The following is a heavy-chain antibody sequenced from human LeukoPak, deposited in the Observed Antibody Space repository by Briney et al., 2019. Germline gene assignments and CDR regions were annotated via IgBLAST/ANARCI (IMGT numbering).Heavy chain of an antibody. Sequence: GGSLRLSCAASGFTSTNYAMHWVRQAPGKGLEWVAIIWYDGINKYYADSVKGRFTISRDNSKNTLYLDMNSLTVEDTAVYYCARVPGYYDSSGYGLGAFDIWGQGTMVTVSS. D-gene: IGHD3-22*01. V-gene: IGHV3-33*01. CDR2: IWYDGINK. J-gene: IGHJ3*02. CDR1: GFTSTNYA. CDR3: ARVPGYYDSSGYGLGAFDI.